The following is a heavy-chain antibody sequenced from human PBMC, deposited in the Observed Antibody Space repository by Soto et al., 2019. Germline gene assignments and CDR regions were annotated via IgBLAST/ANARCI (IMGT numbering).Heavy chain of an antibody. CDR3: ATLGRVAGFDY. CDR2: IYYSGST. V-gene: IGHV4-59*01. J-gene: IGHJ4*02. D-gene: IGHD2-15*01. Sequence: PSETLPLTCTVSGGSISSYYWSWIRQPTGKGLEWIGYIYYSGSTNYNPSLKSRVTISVDTSKNQFSLKLSSVTAADTAVYYCATLGRVAGFDYWGQGTLVTVSS. CDR1: GGSISSYY.